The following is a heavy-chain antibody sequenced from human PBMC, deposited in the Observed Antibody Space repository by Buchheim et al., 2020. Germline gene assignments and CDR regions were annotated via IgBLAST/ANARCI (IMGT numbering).Heavy chain of an antibody. Sequence: QVQLVESGGGVVQPGTSLRLSCEASGFTFSSYGMHWVRQAPGKGLEWVAVTSYDGSNKYYADSVKGRFTISRDNSTNTLYLQMNSLRTEDTAVYYCAKDWYSYGPHYFDYWGQGTL. CDR2: TSYDGSNK. CDR1: GFTFSSYG. CDR3: AKDWYSYGPHYFDY. V-gene: IGHV3-30*18. J-gene: IGHJ4*02. D-gene: IGHD5-18*01.